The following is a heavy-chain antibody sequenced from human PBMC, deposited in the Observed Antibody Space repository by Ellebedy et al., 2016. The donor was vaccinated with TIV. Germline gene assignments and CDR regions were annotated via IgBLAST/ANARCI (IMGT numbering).Heavy chain of an antibody. CDR3: ARDPTTYYYDLSGYTGGFDY. D-gene: IGHD3-22*01. Sequence: GGSLRLSCAASGFTFGNTWMTWVRQAPGKGLEWVANIKQDGSDTYYVDSVRGRFTISRDNAKNSLYLQMNSLRAEDTALYYCARDPTTYYYDLSGYTGGFDYWGQGTLVTVSS. J-gene: IGHJ4*02. CDR2: IKQDGSDT. V-gene: IGHV3-7*03. CDR1: GFTFGNTW.